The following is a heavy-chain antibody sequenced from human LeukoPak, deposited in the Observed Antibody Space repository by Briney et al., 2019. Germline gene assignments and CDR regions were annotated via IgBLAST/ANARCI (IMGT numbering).Heavy chain of an antibody. D-gene: IGHD3-10*01. J-gene: IGHJ4*02. CDR3: HATGSGSYYRPDY. CDR2: ISSSSSYI. CDR1: GFTFSSYS. Sequence: PGGSLRLSCAASGFTFSSYSMNWVRQAPGKGLEWVSSISSSSSYIYYADSVKGRFTISRDNAKNTLYLQMNSLRAEDTAVYYCHATGSGSYYRPDYWGQGTLVTVSS. V-gene: IGHV3-21*01.